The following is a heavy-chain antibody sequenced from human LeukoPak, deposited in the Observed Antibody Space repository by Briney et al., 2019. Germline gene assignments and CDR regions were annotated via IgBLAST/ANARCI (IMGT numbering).Heavy chain of an antibody. Sequence: PGGSLRLSCAASGFTFSSYSMNWVRQAPGKGLEGVSAVSGRDDSTYYADSVKGRFTISRDNSKNTLYLQMNSLRAEDTAVYYCAEWGDYDILTGYYDSDYWGQGTLVTVSS. J-gene: IGHJ4*02. CDR1: GFTFSSYS. V-gene: IGHV3-23*01. D-gene: IGHD3-9*01. CDR3: AEWGDYDILTGYYDSDY. CDR2: VSGRDDST.